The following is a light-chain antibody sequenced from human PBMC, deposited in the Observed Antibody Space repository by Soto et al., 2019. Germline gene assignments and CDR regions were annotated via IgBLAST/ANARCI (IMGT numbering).Light chain of an antibody. J-gene: IGLJ1*01. V-gene: IGLV2-14*01. CDR1: SSDVGGYDY. CDR2: EVS. CDR3: SSYTSGSILYV. Sequence: QSALTQPASVSGSPGQSITISCTGTSSDVGGYDYVSWYQQHPGKAPKLMIYEVSNWPSGVSNRFSGSKSGNTASLTISGLQAEDEGDYFCSSYTSGSILYVFGTGTKLTVL.